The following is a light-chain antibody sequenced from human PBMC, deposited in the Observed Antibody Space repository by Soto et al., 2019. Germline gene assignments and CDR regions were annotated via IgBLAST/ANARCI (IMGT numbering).Light chain of an antibody. V-gene: IGLV2-8*01. CDR2: EVS. J-gene: IGLJ1*01. CDR1: NSDVGGYNY. CDR3: SSYAGSNNLV. Sequence: QSALTQPASVSGSPGQSITISCTGTNSDVGGYNYVSWYQQHPGKAPKLMIYEVSKRPSGVSNRFSGSKSGNTASLTVSGLQAEDEADYYCSSYAGSNNLVFGTGTKLTVL.